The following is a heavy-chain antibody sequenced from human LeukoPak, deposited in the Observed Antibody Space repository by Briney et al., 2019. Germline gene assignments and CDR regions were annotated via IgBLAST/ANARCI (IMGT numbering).Heavy chain of an antibody. D-gene: IGHD3-3*01. J-gene: IGHJ4*02. V-gene: IGHV1-18*01. CDR1: GYTFTTYG. CDR2: ISSLNGNT. Sequence: ASVKVSCKTSGYTFTTYGISWVRQAPGQGLEWMGWISSLNGNTDCAQNLQGRVAMTTDTSTSTAYMELTSLRSEDTAVYYCARDYPRFLEWLGFDYWGQGTLVTVSS. CDR3: ARDYPRFLEWLGFDY.